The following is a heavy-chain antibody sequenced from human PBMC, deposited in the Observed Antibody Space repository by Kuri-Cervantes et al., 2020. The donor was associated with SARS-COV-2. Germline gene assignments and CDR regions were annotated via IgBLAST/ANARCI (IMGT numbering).Heavy chain of an antibody. Sequence: GESLKISCAASGFTFSSCAMSWVRQAPGKGLEWVSAISSDSRYIFYADSVKGRFTISRDNAKSSLFLEMNRLRVEDTAVYYCARAHGSGSFYHYFYYYMGVWGKGTTVTVSS. CDR2: ISSDSRYI. V-gene: IGHV3-21*01. CDR3: ARAHGSGSFYHYFYYYMGV. CDR1: GFTFSSCA. D-gene: IGHD3-10*01. J-gene: IGHJ6*03.